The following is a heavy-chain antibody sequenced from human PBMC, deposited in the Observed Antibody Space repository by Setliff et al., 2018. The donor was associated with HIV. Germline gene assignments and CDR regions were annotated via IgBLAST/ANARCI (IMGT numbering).Heavy chain of an antibody. D-gene: IGHD6-13*01. CDR3: ARVLVAAVGSIDY. CDR2: VYYSGTS. Sequence: SETLSLTCTVSGGSMIHRDYYWGWIRQPPGKGLEWIGSVYYSGTSFYNPSLKSRVTISIDTSKSQFSLTLNSVTAADTAMYNCARVLVAAVGSIDYWGQGILVTVSS. V-gene: IGHV4-39*07. J-gene: IGHJ4*02. CDR1: GGSMIHRDYY.